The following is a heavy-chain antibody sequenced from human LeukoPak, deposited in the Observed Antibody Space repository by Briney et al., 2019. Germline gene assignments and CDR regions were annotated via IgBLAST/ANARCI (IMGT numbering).Heavy chain of an antibody. V-gene: IGHV1-69*13. CDR2: IIPIFGTT. D-gene: IGHD3-10*01. CDR3: ARELPDHWFDP. CDR1: GGTFNSFA. Sequence: SVKVSCKASGGTFNSFAISWVRQAPGQGLEWMGGIIPIFGTTDYAQKFQGRVTITADESTTTAYMELNSLRAEDTAVYYCARELPDHWFDPWGQGTLVTVSS. J-gene: IGHJ5*02.